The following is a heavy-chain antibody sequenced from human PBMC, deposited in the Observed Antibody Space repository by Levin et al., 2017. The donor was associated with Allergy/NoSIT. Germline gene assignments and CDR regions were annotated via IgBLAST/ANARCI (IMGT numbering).Heavy chain of an antibody. CDR2: IPNNGGST. D-gene: IGHD7-27*01. CDR1: GFTFSSYA. CDR3: VKRWTTGEIDH. Sequence: PGGSLRLSCSASGFTFSSYAMHWVRQAPGKGLEYVAAIPNNGGSTYYADSVKGRFTISRDNSKNTLYLQMNSLRTEDTAVYYCVKRWTTGEIDHWGQGTLVTVSS. J-gene: IGHJ4*02. V-gene: IGHV3-64D*06.